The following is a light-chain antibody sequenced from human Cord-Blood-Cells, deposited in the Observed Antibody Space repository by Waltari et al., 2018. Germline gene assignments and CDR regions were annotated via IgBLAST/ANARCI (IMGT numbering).Light chain of an antibody. V-gene: IGKV3-15*01. Sequence: EIVMTQSPATLSVSPGERATQSCRASQSVSSNLAWYQQKPGQAPRLLIYGASTRATGITARFSGSGSGTEFTLTISSLQSEDFAVYYCQQYNNWFTFGPGTKVDIK. J-gene: IGKJ3*01. CDR3: QQYNNWFT. CDR1: QSVSSN. CDR2: GAS.